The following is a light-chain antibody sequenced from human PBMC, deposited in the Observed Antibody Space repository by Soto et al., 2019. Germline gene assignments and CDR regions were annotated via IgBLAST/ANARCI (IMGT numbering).Light chain of an antibody. V-gene: IGKV1-27*01. CDR1: RDISNY. CDR3: QQSYSTPYT. Sequence: DIQVTQSPSSLSASLGDRVSITCRASRDISNYLAWYQQKPGQVPRLLISGATTLHSGVPSRFSGSGSGTDFTLTITSLQPEDFATYYCQQSYSTPYTFGQGTKVDIK. J-gene: IGKJ2*01. CDR2: GAT.